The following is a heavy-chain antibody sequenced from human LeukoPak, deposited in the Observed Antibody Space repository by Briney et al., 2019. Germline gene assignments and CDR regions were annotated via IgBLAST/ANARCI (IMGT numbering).Heavy chain of an antibody. Sequence: GGSLRLSCAASGFTFSSYSMNWVRQAPGKGLEWVSYISSSSSTIYYADSVKGRFTISRDNAKNSLYLQMDSLRAEDTAVYYCARDLAFRMWGSSTSCLDYWGQGTLVTVSS. CDR2: ISSSSSTI. D-gene: IGHD2-2*01. CDR3: ARDLAFRMWGSSTSCLDY. CDR1: GFTFSSYS. V-gene: IGHV3-48*04. J-gene: IGHJ4*02.